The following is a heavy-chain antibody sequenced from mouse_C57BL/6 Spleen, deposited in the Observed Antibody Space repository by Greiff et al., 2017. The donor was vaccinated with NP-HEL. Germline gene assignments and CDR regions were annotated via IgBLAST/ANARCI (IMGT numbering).Heavy chain of an antibody. V-gene: IGHV1-15*01. CDR1: GYTFTDYE. D-gene: IGHD1-1*01. CDR3: TSAYGSSSYYYAMDY. J-gene: IGHJ4*01. Sequence: QVQLQQSGAELVRPGASVTLSCKASGYTFTDYEMYWVKQTPVHGLEWIGAICPETGGTAYNQKFKGKAILTADKSSSTAYMVLRSLTSEDSAVCYCTSAYGSSSYYYAMDYWGQGTSVTVSS. CDR2: ICPETGGT.